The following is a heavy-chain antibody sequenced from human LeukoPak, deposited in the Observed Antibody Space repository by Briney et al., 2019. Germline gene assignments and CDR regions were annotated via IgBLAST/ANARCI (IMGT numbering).Heavy chain of an antibody. V-gene: IGHV3-20*04. CDR3: ARDLDEWELLSGGNAFDI. CDR1: GFSFINFG. J-gene: IGHJ3*02. CDR2: IIWNGGST. D-gene: IGHD1-26*01. Sequence: GSLSLTCTASGFSFINFGMRWFRQPPGRGLEGGLGIIWNGGSTGYADYVKGRFTNSRDNAKNSLYLQMNSLRAEDTALYYCARDLDEWELLSGGNAFDIWGQGTMVTVSS.